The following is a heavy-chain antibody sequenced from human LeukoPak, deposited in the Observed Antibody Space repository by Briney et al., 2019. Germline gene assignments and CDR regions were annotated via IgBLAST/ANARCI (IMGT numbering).Heavy chain of an antibody. CDR3: ARVIVGAVHFDY. CDR2: IGPYNSDT. J-gene: IGHJ4*02. D-gene: IGHD1-26*01. Sequence: DSLKLSCNASGYTFTSYCISWVRQAPGQGLEWIGWIGPYNSDTNYAQIIKGRVTMTTNTSTSTAYMELRSMKSDDTAVYYCARVIVGAVHFDYWGQGTLVTVSS. CDR1: GYTFTSYC. V-gene: IGHV1-18*01.